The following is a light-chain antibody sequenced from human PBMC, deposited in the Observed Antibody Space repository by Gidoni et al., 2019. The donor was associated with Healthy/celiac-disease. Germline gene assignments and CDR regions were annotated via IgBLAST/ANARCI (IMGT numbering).Light chain of an antibody. J-gene: IGLJ2*01. Sequence: SSELAQDPAVSVALGQTVRITCQGDSLRIYYASWYQQKPGQAPLLVIYGKNNRPSGIPDRFSGSSSGNTASLTITGAQAEDEADYYCNSRDSSGNHVIFGGGTKLTVL. V-gene: IGLV3-19*01. CDR1: SLRIYY. CDR2: GKN. CDR3: NSRDSSGNHVI.